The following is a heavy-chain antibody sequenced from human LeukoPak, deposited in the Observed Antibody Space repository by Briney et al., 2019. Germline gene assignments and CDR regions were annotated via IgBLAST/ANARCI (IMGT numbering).Heavy chain of an antibody. D-gene: IGHD5-18*01. CDR1: GFTVSSNY. CDR2: ISGSGGST. J-gene: IGHJ4*02. Sequence: GGSLRLSCAASGFTVSSNYMSWVRQAPGKGLEWVSAISGSGGSTYYADSVKGRFAISRDNSKNTLYLQMSSLRAEDTAVYYCAKELRGYSYDYDYWGQGALVTVSS. V-gene: IGHV3-23*01. CDR3: AKELRGYSYDYDY.